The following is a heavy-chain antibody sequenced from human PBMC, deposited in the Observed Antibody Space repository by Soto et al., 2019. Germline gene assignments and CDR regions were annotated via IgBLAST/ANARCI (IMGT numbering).Heavy chain of an antibody. CDR2: IVVGSGNT. D-gene: IGHD2-2*01. CDR3: AADRGVVVPAAMHYYYYGMDV. V-gene: IGHV1-58*01. J-gene: IGHJ6*02. CDR1: GFTFTSSA. Sequence: ASVKVSCKASGFTFTSSAVQWVRQARGQRLEWIGWIVVGSGNTNYAQKFQERVTITRDMSTSTAYMELSSLRSEDTAVYYCAADRGVVVPAAMHYYYYGMDVWGQGTTVTVS.